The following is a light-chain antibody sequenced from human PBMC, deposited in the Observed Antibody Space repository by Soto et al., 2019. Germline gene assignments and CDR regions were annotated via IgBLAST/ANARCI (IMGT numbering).Light chain of an antibody. CDR3: LSYADTAYV. CDR2: EVS. V-gene: IGLV2-8*01. CDR1: SSDVGGYNY. Sequence: QSALTQPPSASGSPGQSVTISCAGTSSDVGGYNYVSWYQQYPGKVPKPMIYEVSERASGVPDRFSGSQSGNTAFLTVSGLQAEDEADYYCLSYADTAYVFGTRTKVT. J-gene: IGLJ1*01.